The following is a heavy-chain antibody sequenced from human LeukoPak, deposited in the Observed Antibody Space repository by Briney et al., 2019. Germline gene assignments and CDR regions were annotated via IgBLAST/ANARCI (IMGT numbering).Heavy chain of an antibody. CDR2: IYYSGST. CDR1: GGSISSYY. D-gene: IGHD3-10*01. V-gene: IGHV4-59*08. CDR3: ARRITMVRGVITADAFDI. Sequence: SETLSLTCTVSGGSISSYYWSWIRQPPGKGLEWIGYIYYSGSTNYNPSLKSRVTISVDTSKNQFFLKLSSVTTADTAVYYCARRITMVRGVITADAFDIWGQGTMVTVSS. J-gene: IGHJ3*02.